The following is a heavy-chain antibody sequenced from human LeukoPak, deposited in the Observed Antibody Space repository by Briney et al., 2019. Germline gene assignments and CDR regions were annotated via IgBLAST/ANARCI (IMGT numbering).Heavy chain of an antibody. J-gene: IGHJ5*02. D-gene: IGHD3-16*01. V-gene: IGHV1-2*02. CDR1: GYTFIDYY. CDR3: ARDRFASREFDP. CDR2: INPNSGGT. Sequence: ASVKVSCKPSGYTFIDYYIHWVRQAPGQGLEWMGWINPNSGGTNYAQKFQGRVTMTRDTSISTAYMELSRLRSDDTAVYYCARDRFASREFDPWGQGTLVTVSS.